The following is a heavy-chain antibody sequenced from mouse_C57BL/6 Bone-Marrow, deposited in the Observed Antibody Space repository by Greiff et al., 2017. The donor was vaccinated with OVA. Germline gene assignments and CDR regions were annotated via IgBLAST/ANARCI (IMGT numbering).Heavy chain of an antibody. D-gene: IGHD1-1*01. CDR2: ISPRSGNT. V-gene: IGHV1-81*01. CDR3: VGSSPWFAY. J-gene: IGHJ3*01. Sequence: VQLQQSGAELARPGASVKLSCKASGYTFTSYGISWVKQRTGQGLEWIGEISPRSGNTYYNEKFKGKATLTADKSSSTAYMELRSLTSEDSAVYFCVGSSPWFAYWGQGTLVTVSA. CDR1: GYTFTSYG.